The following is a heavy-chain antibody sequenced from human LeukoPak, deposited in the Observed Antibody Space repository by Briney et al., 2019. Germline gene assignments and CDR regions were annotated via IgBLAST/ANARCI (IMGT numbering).Heavy chain of an antibody. D-gene: IGHD6-13*01. J-gene: IGHJ4*02. CDR1: GYTFTSYY. CDR2: INPSGGST. CDR3: ARGVIAAAGTKGTGPFDY. Sequence: GSVKVSCKASGYTFTSYYMHWVRQAPGQGLEWMGIINPSGGSTSYAQKFQGRVTMTRDTSTSTVYMELSSLRSEDTAVYYCARGVIAAAGTKGTGPFDYWGQGTLVTVSS. V-gene: IGHV1-46*01.